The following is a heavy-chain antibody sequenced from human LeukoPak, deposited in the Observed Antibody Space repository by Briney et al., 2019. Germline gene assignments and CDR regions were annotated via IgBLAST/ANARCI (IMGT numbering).Heavy chain of an antibody. J-gene: IGHJ6*02. CDR3: ARDENADYGMDV. CDR1: GFTFSSYA. V-gene: IGHV3-23*01. Sequence: PGGSLRLSCAASGFTFSSYAMSWVRQAPGKGLEWVSAISGSGGSTYYADSVKGRFTISRDNSKNTLYLQMNSLRAEDTAVYYCARDENADYGMDVWGQGTTVTVSS. CDR2: ISGSGGST.